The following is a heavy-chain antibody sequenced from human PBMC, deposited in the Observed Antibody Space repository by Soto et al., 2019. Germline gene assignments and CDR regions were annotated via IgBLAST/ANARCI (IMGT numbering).Heavy chain of an antibody. CDR1: GYSFTSYW. CDR2: IYPGDSDT. CDR3: ARSMYPAARPYWFDP. Sequence: GESLKISCKGSGYSFTSYWISWVRQMPGKGLEWMGIIYPGDSDTRYSPSFQGQVTISADKSISTAYLQWSSLKASDTAMYYCARSMYPAARPYWFDPWGQGTLVTVSS. J-gene: IGHJ5*02. V-gene: IGHV5-51*01. D-gene: IGHD6-6*01.